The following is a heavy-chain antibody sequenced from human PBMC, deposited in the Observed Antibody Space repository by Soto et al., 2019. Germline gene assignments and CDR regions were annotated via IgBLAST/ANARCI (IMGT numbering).Heavy chain of an antibody. V-gene: IGHV3-21*01. D-gene: IGHD3-22*01. CDR3: ARDRVEGDYDSSGYSL. CDR2: ISSSSTYI. J-gene: IGHJ4*02. Sequence: EVQLVESGGGLVKPGGSLRLSCAASGFTFSTYTMNWVRQAPGKGLECVSSISSSSTYIYYADSLKGRFTISRDNAKNSLYLQMNGLRAEDTAVYYCARDRVEGDYDSSGYSLWGQGTLVTVSS. CDR1: GFTFSTYT.